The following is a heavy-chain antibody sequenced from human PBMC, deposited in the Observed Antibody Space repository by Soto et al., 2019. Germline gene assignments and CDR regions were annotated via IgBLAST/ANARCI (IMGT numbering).Heavy chain of an antibody. CDR2: IYYSGST. D-gene: IGHD3-10*01. CDR3: ARDFGTFDY. Sequence: TSETLSLTCTVSGGSISSYYWSWIRQPPGKGLEWIGYIYYSGSTNYNPSLKSRVTISVDTSKNQFSLKLSSVTAADTAVYYCARDFGTFDYWGQGTLVTVSS. V-gene: IGHV4-59*01. J-gene: IGHJ4*02. CDR1: GGSISSYY.